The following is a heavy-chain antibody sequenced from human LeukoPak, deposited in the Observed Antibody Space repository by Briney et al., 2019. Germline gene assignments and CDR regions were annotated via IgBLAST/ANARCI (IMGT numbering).Heavy chain of an antibody. CDR1: GFTFSSYG. D-gene: IGHD5-18*01. CDR2: ISYDGSYK. Sequence: GGSLRLSCAASGFTFSSYGMHWVRQAPGKGLEWVALISYDGSYKYYADSVKGRFTISRDNSKNTLFLQMNSLRAEDTAVYYCAKDGGEGYSDRLDYWGQGTLVTVSS. J-gene: IGHJ4*02. CDR3: AKDGGEGYSDRLDY. V-gene: IGHV3-30*18.